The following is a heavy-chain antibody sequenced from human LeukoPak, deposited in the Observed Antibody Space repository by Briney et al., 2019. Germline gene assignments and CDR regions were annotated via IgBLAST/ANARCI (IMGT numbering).Heavy chain of an antibody. Sequence: GGSLRLSCAAFGFTFSNHWMTWVRQAPGKGLEWVANIKEDGSEMRYVDSVKGRFTISRDNAKNSLYLQMNSLRAEDTAVYYCSRGMSYHLYWGQGTLVTVST. CDR1: GFTFSNHW. V-gene: IGHV3-7*04. CDR2: IKEDGSEM. D-gene: IGHD2-21*01. J-gene: IGHJ4*02. CDR3: SRGMSYHLY.